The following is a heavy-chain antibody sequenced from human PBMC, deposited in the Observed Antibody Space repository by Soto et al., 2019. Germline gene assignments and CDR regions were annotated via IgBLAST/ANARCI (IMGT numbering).Heavy chain of an antibody. J-gene: IGHJ3*02. CDR3: ARTARIVVVVAAPHAFDI. CDR2: ISAYNGNT. D-gene: IGHD2-15*01. V-gene: IGHV1-18*01. Sequence: QVQLVQSGAEVKKPGASVKVSCKASGYTFTSYGISWVRQAPGQGLAWMGWISAYNGNTNYAQKLQGRVTMTTDTSTSTAYMELRSLRSDDTAVYYCARTARIVVVVAAPHAFDIWGQGTMVTVSS. CDR1: GYTFTSYG.